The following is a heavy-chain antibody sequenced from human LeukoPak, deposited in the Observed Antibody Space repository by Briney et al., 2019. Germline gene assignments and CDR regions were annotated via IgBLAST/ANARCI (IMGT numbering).Heavy chain of an antibody. D-gene: IGHD6-13*01. CDR3: ARVRGQLGLLLLDYGMDV. Sequence: SETLSLTCAVSGGSVSSGSYYWSWIRRPPGKGLEWIGYIYYSGTTNYNPSLKSRVTISVDTSKNQFSLKLSSVTAADTAVYYCARVRGQLGLLLLDYGMDVWGQGTTVTVSS. CDR1: GGSVSSGSYY. CDR2: IYYSGTT. J-gene: IGHJ6*02. V-gene: IGHV4-61*01.